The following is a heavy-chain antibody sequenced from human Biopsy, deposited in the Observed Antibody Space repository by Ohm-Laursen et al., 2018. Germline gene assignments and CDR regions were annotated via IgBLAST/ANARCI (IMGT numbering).Heavy chain of an antibody. Sequence: SSEKVSCKAFGDSFTSYYMHWVRQAPGQGLEWMGMINPSGSTTSYPQIFQGRVTMTRDTSKSTVYMELSSLRSADTAVYFCARNTGWYGDLYYFDYWGQGTLVTVSS. V-gene: IGHV1-46*01. CDR3: ARNTGWYGDLYYFDY. J-gene: IGHJ4*02. CDR1: GDSFTSYY. D-gene: IGHD6-19*01. CDR2: INPSGSTT.